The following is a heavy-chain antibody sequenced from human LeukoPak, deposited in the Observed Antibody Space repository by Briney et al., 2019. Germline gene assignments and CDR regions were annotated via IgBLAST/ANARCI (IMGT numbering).Heavy chain of an antibody. CDR2: ISGSGGST. D-gene: IGHD2-15*01. V-gene: IGHV3-23*01. CDR3: AKVGRDATLVVGYWYFDL. Sequence: GGSLRLSCAASGFTFSSYAMSWVRQAPGKGLEWVSAISGSGGSTYYADSVKGRFTISRDNSKNTLHLQMNSLRAEDTAVYYCAKVGRDATLVVGYWYFDLWGRGTLVTVSS. CDR1: GFTFSSYA. J-gene: IGHJ2*01.